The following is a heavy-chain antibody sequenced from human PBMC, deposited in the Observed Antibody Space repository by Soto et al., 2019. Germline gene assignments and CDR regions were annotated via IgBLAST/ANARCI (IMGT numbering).Heavy chain of an antibody. J-gene: IGHJ4*02. V-gene: IGHV3-23*01. Sequence: GGSLRLSCAASGFTFSSYAMSWVRQAPGKGLEWVSAISGSGGSTYYADPVQGRFTISRDYSKNTLYLQMNSLIAEDTAVYYCAKGLPYYDFWSGHLNYFDYWGQGTLVTVSS. CDR2: ISGSGGST. CDR1: GFTFSSYA. D-gene: IGHD3-3*01. CDR3: AKGLPYYDFWSGHLNYFDY.